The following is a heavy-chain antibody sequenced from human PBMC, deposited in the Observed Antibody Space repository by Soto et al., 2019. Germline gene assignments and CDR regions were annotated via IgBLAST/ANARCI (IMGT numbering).Heavy chain of an antibody. CDR1: GFTFSSYA. CDR3: AKVTSYDFWSGYTWFDP. J-gene: IGHJ5*02. CDR2: ISGSGGST. V-gene: IGHV3-23*01. Sequence: PGVSLRLSCAASGFTFSSYAMSWVRQAPGKGLEWVSAISGSGGSTYYADSVKGRFTISRDNSKNTLYLQMNSLRAEDTAVYYCAKVTSYDFWSGYTWFDPWGQGTLVTVSS. D-gene: IGHD3-3*01.